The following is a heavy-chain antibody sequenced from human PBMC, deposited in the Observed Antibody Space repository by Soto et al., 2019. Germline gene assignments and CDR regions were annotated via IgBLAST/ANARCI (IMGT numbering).Heavy chain of an antibody. Sequence: PGGSLRLSCAASGFTFSSYGMHWVRQAPGKGLEWVAVISYDGSNKYYADSVKGRFTISRDNSKNTLYLQMNSLRAEDTAVYYCAKDASWLVPLLDYWGQGTLVTSPQ. CDR3: AKDASWLVPLLDY. J-gene: IGHJ4*02. CDR1: GFTFSSYG. V-gene: IGHV3-30*18. D-gene: IGHD6-19*01. CDR2: ISYDGSNK.